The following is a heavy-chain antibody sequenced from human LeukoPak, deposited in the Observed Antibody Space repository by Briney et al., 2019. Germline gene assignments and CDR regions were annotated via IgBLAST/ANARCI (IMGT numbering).Heavy chain of an antibody. V-gene: IGHV4-59*01. CDR1: GGSLSSYY. CDR3: ARHVFRLRGYSYGHFDY. Sequence: SETLSLTCTVSGGSLSSYYWSWIRQPPGKGLEWIGYIYYSGNTYYNPSLKSRVTISVDTSENQFSLKLNSVTAADTAVYYCARHVFRLRGYSYGHFDYWGQGTLVTVSS. D-gene: IGHD5-18*01. J-gene: IGHJ4*02. CDR2: IYYSGNT.